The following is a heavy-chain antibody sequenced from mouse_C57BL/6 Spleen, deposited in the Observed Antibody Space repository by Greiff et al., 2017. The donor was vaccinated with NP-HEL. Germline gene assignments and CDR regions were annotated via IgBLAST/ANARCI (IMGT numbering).Heavy chain of an antibody. V-gene: IGHV3-6*01. Sequence: VQLQDSGPGLVKPSQSLSLTCSVTGYSITSGYYWNWIRQFPGNKLEWMGYISYDGSNNYNPSLKNRISITRDTSKNQFFLKLNSVTTEDTATYYCAREGGYYFDYWGQGTTLTVSS. CDR3: AREGGYYFDY. CDR1: GYSITSGYY. CDR2: ISYDGSN. J-gene: IGHJ2*01.